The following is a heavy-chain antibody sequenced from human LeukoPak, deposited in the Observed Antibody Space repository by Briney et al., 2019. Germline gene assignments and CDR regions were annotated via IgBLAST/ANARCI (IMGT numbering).Heavy chain of an antibody. D-gene: IGHD6-6*01. CDR1: GGSISSSSYY. Sequence: SETLSLTCTVSGGSISSSSYYWGWIRQPPGKGLEWIGSIYYSGSTYYNPSLKSRVTISVDTSKNQFSLKLSSVTAADTAIYYCARDFSSSSSVYYYYYMDVWGKGTTVTVSS. CDR3: ARDFSSSSSVYYYYYMDV. J-gene: IGHJ6*03. CDR2: IYYSGST. V-gene: IGHV4-39*07.